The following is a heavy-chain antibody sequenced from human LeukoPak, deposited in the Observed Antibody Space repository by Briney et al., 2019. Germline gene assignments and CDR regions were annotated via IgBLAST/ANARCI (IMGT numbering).Heavy chain of an antibody. J-gene: IGHJ1*01. Sequence: PSETLSLTCAVYGGSFSGYYWSWIRQPPGKGLEWIGEINHSGSTNYNPSLKSRVTISVDTSKNRFSLKLSSVTAADTAVYYCARGRYFQHWGQGTLVTVSS. V-gene: IGHV4-34*01. CDR1: GGSFSGYY. CDR2: INHSGST. CDR3: ARGRYFQH.